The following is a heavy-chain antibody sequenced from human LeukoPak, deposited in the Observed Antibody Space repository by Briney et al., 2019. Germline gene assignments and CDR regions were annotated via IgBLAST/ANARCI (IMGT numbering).Heavy chain of an antibody. CDR1: GGTFSSYA. CDR3: ARVGGSSGSKFDY. V-gene: IGHV1-2*02. D-gene: IGHD2-15*01. Sequence: ASVKVSCKASGGTFSSYAISWVRQAPGQGLEWMGWINPNSGGTNYAQKFQGRVTMTRDTSISTAYMELSRLRSDDTAVYYCARVGGSSGSKFDYWGQGTLVTVSS. J-gene: IGHJ4*02. CDR2: INPNSGGT.